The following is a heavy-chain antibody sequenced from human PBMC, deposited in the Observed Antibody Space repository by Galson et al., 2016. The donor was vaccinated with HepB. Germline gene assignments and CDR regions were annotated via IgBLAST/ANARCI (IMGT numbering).Heavy chain of an antibody. D-gene: IGHD6-13*01. CDR1: GFIFSSSD. V-gene: IGHV3-13*01. CDR3: AREGYSSRWDNGYFDL. Sequence: SLRLSCAASGFIFSSSDMHWVRQATGKGLEWVAAIGTGGDSYYSGSVKGRFPISRENAKYSLYLQMNSLSDGDTALYYCAREGYSSRWDNGYFDLWGRGTLVTVSS. CDR2: IGTGGDS. J-gene: IGHJ2*01.